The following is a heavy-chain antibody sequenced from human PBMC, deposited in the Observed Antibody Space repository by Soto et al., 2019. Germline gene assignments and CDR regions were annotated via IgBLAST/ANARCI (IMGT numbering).Heavy chain of an antibody. J-gene: IGHJ4*02. Sequence: QVQLVQSGAEVKKPGSSLKVSCWASGGTFSSYTLSWVRQAPGQGLDGMGRIIPLLGIANYAQQFQGRVPITANMSTGTAYMKLSNLRSEDTAVYYCGRENGPMIVDHWGQGTLVTVSS. CDR1: GGTFSSYT. D-gene: IGHD3-22*01. CDR2: IIPLLGIA. CDR3: GRENGPMIVDH. V-gene: IGHV1-69*02.